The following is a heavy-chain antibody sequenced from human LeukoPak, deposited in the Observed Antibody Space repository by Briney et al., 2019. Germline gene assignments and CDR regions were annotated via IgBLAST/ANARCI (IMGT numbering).Heavy chain of an antibody. CDR2: ILYSGST. CDR3: TRRNTADASIDL. J-gene: IGHJ5*02. V-gene: IGHV4-59*11. D-gene: IGHD4-17*01. Sequence: SETLSLTCSVSGGSISGHWWTWVRQPPGEGLEWIGDILYSGSTNYNPSLKSRLSVLVDTSTNQFSLKLNSVTAADTAMYYCTRRNTADASIDLWGQGILVIASS. CDR1: GGSISGHW.